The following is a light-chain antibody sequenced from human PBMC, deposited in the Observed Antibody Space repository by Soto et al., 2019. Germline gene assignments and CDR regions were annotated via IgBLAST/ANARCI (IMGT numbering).Light chain of an antibody. J-gene: IGLJ1*01. Sequence: QSVLTQPPSASGSFGQSVTISCTGTSSDVGGYNYVSWYQQHPGKAPELMIYEVSERPSGVPDRFSGSKSGNTASLTVSGLQADDEADYYCSSYSGTNYPYVFGTGTKVTVL. V-gene: IGLV2-8*01. CDR3: SSYSGTNYPYV. CDR1: SSDVGGYNY. CDR2: EVS.